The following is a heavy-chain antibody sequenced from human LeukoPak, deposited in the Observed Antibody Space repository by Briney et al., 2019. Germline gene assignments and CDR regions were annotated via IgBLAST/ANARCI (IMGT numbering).Heavy chain of an antibody. D-gene: IGHD2-8*01. Sequence: GGSLRLSCAASGFTFSSYGMHWVRQAPGKGLEWVAVISYDGSNKYYADSVKGRFTISRDNSKNTLYLQMNSLRAEDTAVYYCAKDLYIVLMVYGASGAFDIWGQGTMVTVSS. J-gene: IGHJ3*02. V-gene: IGHV3-30*18. CDR1: GFTFSSYG. CDR2: ISYDGSNK. CDR3: AKDLYIVLMVYGASGAFDI.